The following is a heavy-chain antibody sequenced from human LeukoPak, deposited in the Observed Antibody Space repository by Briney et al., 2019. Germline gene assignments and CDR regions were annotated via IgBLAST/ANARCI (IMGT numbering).Heavy chain of an antibody. Sequence: SETLSFTCTVSGGSISSSSYYWGWIRQPPGKGLEWIGSIYYSGSTYYNPSLKSRVTISVDTSKNQFSLKLSSVTAADTAVYYCARRWSPYYDSSGYIDYWGQGTLVTVSS. J-gene: IGHJ4*02. CDR1: GGSISSSSYY. V-gene: IGHV4-39*01. CDR2: IYYSGST. CDR3: ARRWSPYYDSSGYIDY. D-gene: IGHD3-22*01.